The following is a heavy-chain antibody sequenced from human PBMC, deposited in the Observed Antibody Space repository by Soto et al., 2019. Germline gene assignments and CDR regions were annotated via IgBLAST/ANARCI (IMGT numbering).Heavy chain of an antibody. J-gene: IGHJ4*02. D-gene: IGHD3-10*01. CDR3: ASSNDYGFGSY. CDR2: IKQDGSEK. CDR1: GFTFSSVW. V-gene: IGHV3-7*05. Sequence: EVKLVESGGGLVQPGGSLRPSCAASGFTFSSVWMHWVRQAPGKGLEWVANIKQDGSEKYYVGSVKGRFAISRDNAKNSLYLQMNSLTAEDTAVYYCASSNDYGFGSYWGQGTPVTVSS.